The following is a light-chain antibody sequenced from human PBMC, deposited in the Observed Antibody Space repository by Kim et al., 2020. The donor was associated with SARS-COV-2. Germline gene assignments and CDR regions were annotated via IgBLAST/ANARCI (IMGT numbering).Light chain of an antibody. CDR1: SSNIGSNY. Sequence: QSVLTQPPSASGTPGQRVTISCSGSSSNIGSNYVYWYQQLPGTAPKLLIYSNNQRPSGVPDRFSGSKSGTSASLAISGLRSEDEADYYCAAWDDSLSGRVFGGGTQLTV. CDR2: SNN. CDR3: AAWDDSLSGRV. V-gene: IGLV1-47*02. J-gene: IGLJ2*01.